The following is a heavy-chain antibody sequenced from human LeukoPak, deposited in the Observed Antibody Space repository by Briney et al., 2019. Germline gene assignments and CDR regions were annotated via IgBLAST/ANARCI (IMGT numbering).Heavy chain of an antibody. J-gene: IGHJ4*02. CDR3: ARDQYYGSGTYYNSSKGYFDY. Sequence: GGSQRLSCAASGFTFSHSWMSSASQPPGRVLGWVANIKQEGRDKYYVDSMKGRFTISRDNTKNSLYLQMNSLRAEDTAVYYCARDQYYGSGTYYNSSKGYFDYWGQGTLVTVSS. CDR1: GFTFSHSW. V-gene: IGHV3-7*01. CDR2: IKQEGRDK. D-gene: IGHD3-10*01.